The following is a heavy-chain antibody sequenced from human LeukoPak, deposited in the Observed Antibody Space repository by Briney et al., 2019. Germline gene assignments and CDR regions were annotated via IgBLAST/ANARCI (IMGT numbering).Heavy chain of an antibody. CDR2: IWYDGSNK. Sequence: PGGSLRLSCAASGFTFSSYGMHWVRQAPGKGLEWVAAIWYDGSNKYYADSVKGRFTISRDNAKNSLYLQMNSLRDEDTAVYYCARETPEYDWGQGTLVTVSS. CDR3: ARETPEYD. CDR1: GFTFSSYG. V-gene: IGHV3-33*01. D-gene: IGHD1-14*01. J-gene: IGHJ4*02.